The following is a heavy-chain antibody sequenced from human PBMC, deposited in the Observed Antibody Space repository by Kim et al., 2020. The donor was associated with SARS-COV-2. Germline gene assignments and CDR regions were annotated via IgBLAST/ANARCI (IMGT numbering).Heavy chain of an antibody. D-gene: IGHD1-26*01. CDR2: ISSSSRSI. J-gene: IGHJ3*02. CDR1: GFTFSSYS. CDR3: TRGGQWELLGDGFDM. Sequence: GGSLRLSCSASGFTFSSYSMNWVRQAPGKGLEWVSYISSSSRSIYYADSVKGRFTISRDNAKNSLYLQMNSLRDEDTAVYYCTRGGQWELLGDGFDMWGQGTMVTVSS. V-gene: IGHV3-48*02.